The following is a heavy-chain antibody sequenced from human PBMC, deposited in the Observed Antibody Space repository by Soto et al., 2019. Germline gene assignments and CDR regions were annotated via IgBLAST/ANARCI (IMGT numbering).Heavy chain of an antibody. D-gene: IGHD2-15*01. J-gene: IGHJ3*02. CDR1: GFTFSSYA. V-gene: IGHV3-30-3*01. CDR2: ISYDGSNK. CDR3: ARDGGVVVVADDAFDI. Sequence: QVQLVESGGGVVQPGRSLRLSCAASGFTFSSYAMHWVRQAPGKGLEWMAVISYDGSNKYYADSVKGRFTISRDNSKNTLYLQMNSLRAEDTAVYYCARDGGVVVVADDAFDIWGQGTMVTVSS.